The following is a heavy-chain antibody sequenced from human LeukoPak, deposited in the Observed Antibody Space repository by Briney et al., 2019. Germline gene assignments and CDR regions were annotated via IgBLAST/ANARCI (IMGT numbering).Heavy chain of an antibody. J-gene: IGHJ5*02. Sequence: GGSLRLSCAASGFTFDDYAMHWVRQAPGKGLEWVSLISWDGGSTYYADSVKGRFTISRDNSKNSLYLQMNSLRAEDTALYYCAIDGAGDSSSSEPQFDPWGQGTLVTVSS. CDR2: ISWDGGST. CDR1: GFTFDDYA. D-gene: IGHD6-6*01. V-gene: IGHV3-43D*03. CDR3: AIDGAGDSSSSEPQFDP.